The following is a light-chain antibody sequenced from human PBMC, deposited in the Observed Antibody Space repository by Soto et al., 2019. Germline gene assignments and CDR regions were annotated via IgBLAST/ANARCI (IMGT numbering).Light chain of an antibody. CDR1: TGTVTSGHY. V-gene: IGLV7-46*01. Sequence: QAVVTQEPSLTVSPGGTVTLTCDSNTGTVTSGHYPYWFQQKPGQAPRTLIYDTNNRESWTPARFSGSLLGGKAALTLSGAQPEDEADYYCLLSSAGTPWVFGGGTRSPS. J-gene: IGLJ3*02. CDR2: DTN. CDR3: LLSSAGTPWV.